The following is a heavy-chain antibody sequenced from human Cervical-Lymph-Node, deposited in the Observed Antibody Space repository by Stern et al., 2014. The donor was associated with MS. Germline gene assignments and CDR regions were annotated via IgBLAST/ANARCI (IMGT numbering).Heavy chain of an antibody. CDR2: ISSSSSYL. Sequence: EVQLVQSGGGLVKPGGSLRLSCAASGFTFSSYSMNWVRQAPGKGLEWVSSISSSSSYLYYADSVKGRFTISRDNAKNSLYLQMNSLRAEDTAVYYCASQWLVPHYWGQGTLVTVSS. D-gene: IGHD6-19*01. CDR1: GFTFSSYS. V-gene: IGHV3-21*01. J-gene: IGHJ4*02. CDR3: ASQWLVPHY.